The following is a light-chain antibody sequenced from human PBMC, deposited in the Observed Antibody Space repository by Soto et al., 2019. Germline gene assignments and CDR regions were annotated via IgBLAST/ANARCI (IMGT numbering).Light chain of an antibody. CDR1: SSDVGSYNL. J-gene: IGLJ2*01. CDR3: CSYVGSSTSVV. CDR2: EGS. V-gene: IGLV2-23*01. Sequence: QSALTQPASVSGSPGQSITISCTGTSSDVGSYNLVSWYQQHPGKAPKLMIYEGSNRPSGVSNRFSGSKSGNTASLTISGLQAEDEADYYCCSYVGSSTSVVFGGGTKLTVL.